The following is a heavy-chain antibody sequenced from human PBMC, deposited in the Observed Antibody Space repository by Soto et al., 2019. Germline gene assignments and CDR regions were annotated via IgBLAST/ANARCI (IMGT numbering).Heavy chain of an antibody. CDR3: VIDDGYYIFEF. CDR1: GFTFSNYW. CDR2: INQDESQK. Sequence: EVQLVESGGGLVHPGGSLRLSCAASGFTFSNYWMGWVRQAPGKRLEWVADINQDESQKYYLKSVEGRFTISRDNAQNSLYLQMNSLGAEDTAVYFCVIDDGYYIFEFWGQGTLVTVSS. J-gene: IGHJ4*02. V-gene: IGHV3-7*01. D-gene: IGHD3-22*01.